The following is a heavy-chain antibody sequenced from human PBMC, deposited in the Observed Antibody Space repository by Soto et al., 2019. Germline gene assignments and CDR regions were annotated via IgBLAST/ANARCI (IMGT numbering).Heavy chain of an antibody. CDR1: GFTFINYN. Sequence: GGSLRLSCAASGFTFINYNMNWVRQAPGKGLEWVSYISSRSSTIYYADSVKGRFTISRDNAKNSLYLQMNSLRDEDAAVYYCARDCGKGYGMDVWGQGTTVTVSS. CDR2: ISSRSSTI. CDR3: ARDCGKGYGMDV. J-gene: IGHJ6*02. V-gene: IGHV3-48*02.